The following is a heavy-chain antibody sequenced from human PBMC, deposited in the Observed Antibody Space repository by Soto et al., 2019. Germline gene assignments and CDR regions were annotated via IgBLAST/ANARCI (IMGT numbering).Heavy chain of an antibody. CDR1: GGSISSSSYY. CDR3: ARSLFIGYSSGWTGAFDI. D-gene: IGHD6-19*01. Sequence: QLQLQESGPGLVKPSETLSLTCTVSGGSISSSSYYWGWIRQPPGKGLEWIGSIYYSGSTYYNPSLKSRVTISVDTSKNQCSLKLSSVTAADTAVYYCARSLFIGYSSGWTGAFDIWGQGTMVTVSS. V-gene: IGHV4-39*01. J-gene: IGHJ3*02. CDR2: IYYSGST.